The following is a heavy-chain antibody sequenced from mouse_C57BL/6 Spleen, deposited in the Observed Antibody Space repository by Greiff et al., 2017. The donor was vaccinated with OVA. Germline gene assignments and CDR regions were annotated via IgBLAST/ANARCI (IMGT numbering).Heavy chain of an antibody. J-gene: IGHJ1*03. CDR2: IRSKSSNYAT. CDR3: GREGGGLWYFDV. CDR1: GFSFNTYA. Sequence: EVQRVESGGGLVQPKGSLKLSCAASGFSFNTYAMHWVRQAPGKGLEWVARIRSKSSNYATYYADSVKDRFTISRDESQSMHYLQMNNLKTEDTAMYYCGREGGGLWYFDVWGTGTTVTVSS. V-gene: IGHV10-3*01.